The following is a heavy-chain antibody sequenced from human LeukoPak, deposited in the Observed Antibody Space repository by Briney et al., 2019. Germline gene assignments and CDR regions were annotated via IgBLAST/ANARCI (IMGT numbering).Heavy chain of an antibody. CDR2: VSYDGNSK. J-gene: IGHJ3*02. CDR3: ARDPRGRQNDAFDI. CDR1: GFSFSNYA. D-gene: IGHD3-16*01. Sequence: PGTSLRLSCAASGFSFSNYAMHWVRQAPGKGLEWVAVVSYDGNSKYYADSVKGRLTSSRDNSMKTLYLQMNSLRPEDTAMYYCARDPRGRQNDAFDIWGQGTMVTVSS. V-gene: IGHV3-30-3*01.